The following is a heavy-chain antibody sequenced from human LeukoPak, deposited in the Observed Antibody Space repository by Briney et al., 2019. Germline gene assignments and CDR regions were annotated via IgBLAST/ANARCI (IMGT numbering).Heavy chain of an antibody. J-gene: IGHJ4*02. CDR3: ARLEARETVDY. CDR1: GGSISSYY. V-gene: IGHV4-59*08. CDR2: IYYSGST. Sequence: SETLSLTCTVSGGSISSYYWSWIRQPPGKGPEWIGYIYYSGSTNYNPSLKSRVTISVDTSKNQFSLKLSSVTAADTAVYYCARLEARETVDYWGQGTLVTVSS. D-gene: IGHD6-6*01.